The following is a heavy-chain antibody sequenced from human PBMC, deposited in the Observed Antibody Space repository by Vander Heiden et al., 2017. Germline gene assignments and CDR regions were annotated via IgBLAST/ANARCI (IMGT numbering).Heavy chain of an antibody. CDR2: IIPIFGTA. J-gene: IGHJ4*02. CDR3: ARGLNSYYYDSSGYLDY. Sequence: QVQLVQSGAEVKKPGSSVKVSCKASGGTFSSYAISWVRQAPGQGLEWMGGIIPIFGTANYAQKFQGRVTITADESTSTAYMELSSLRSEDTAVYYCARGLNSYYYDSSGYLDYWGQGTLVTVSS. D-gene: IGHD3-22*01. V-gene: IGHV1-69*01. CDR1: GGTFSSYA.